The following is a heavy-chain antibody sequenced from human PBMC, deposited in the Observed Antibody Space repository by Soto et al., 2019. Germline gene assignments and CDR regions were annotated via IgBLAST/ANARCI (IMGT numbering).Heavy chain of an antibody. CDR2: ISNTGST. CDR1: GFTVSNNY. V-gene: IGHV3-53*01. Sequence: PVGSLRLSCVASGFTVSNNYMSWVRQAPGRGLEWVSAISNTGSTYYAGSVKGRSTISRDSSTNTLYLEVNSLRADDTAVYYCAKVNVVVVAATFEYEYYFDYWGQGTLVTV. J-gene: IGHJ4*02. D-gene: IGHD2-15*01. CDR3: AKVNVVVVAATFEYEYYFDY.